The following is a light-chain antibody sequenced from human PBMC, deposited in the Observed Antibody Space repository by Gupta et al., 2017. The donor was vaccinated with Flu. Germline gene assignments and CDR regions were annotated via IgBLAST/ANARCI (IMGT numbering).Light chain of an antibody. CDR3: QAWDSSIALFYV. Sequence: YELTQPPSVSVSPGQTASITCSGDKLGDKLVSWYQQKPGQSPVLVLYQDNKRPSGIPERFSGSNSGNTATLTISGTQAMDEADYYCQAWDSSIALFYVFGTGTKVTVL. J-gene: IGLJ1*01. CDR1: KLGDKL. V-gene: IGLV3-1*01. CDR2: QDN.